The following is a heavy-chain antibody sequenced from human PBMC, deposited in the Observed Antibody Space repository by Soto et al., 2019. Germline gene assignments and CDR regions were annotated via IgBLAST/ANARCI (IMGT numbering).Heavy chain of an antibody. Sequence: PGGSLRLSCAASGFTFSSNWMNWVRQAPGKGPEWVANIKQDGSEKYYVDSVKGRFTISRDNAKNSLFLQMNSLRVEDTAVYYCARDLGYCSGGTCYSVLDYWGQGALVTVSS. CDR1: GFTFSSNW. V-gene: IGHV3-7*03. J-gene: IGHJ4*02. D-gene: IGHD2-15*01. CDR3: ARDLGYCSGGTCYSVLDY. CDR2: IKQDGSEK.